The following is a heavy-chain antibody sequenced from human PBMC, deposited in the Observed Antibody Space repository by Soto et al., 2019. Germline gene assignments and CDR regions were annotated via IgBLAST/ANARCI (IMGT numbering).Heavy chain of an antibody. J-gene: IGHJ4*02. CDR3: ARQRKNVLRFLEWLSFDY. V-gene: IGHV4-39*01. Sequence: QLQLQESGPGLVKPSETLSLTCTVSGGSISSSSYYWGWIRQPPGKGLEWIGSIYYSGSTYYNPSLKSRVPISVDTSKNQLSLKLSSVTAADTAVYYCARQRKNVLRFLEWLSFDYWGQGTLVTVSS. CDR1: GGSISSSSYY. D-gene: IGHD3-3*01. CDR2: IYYSGST.